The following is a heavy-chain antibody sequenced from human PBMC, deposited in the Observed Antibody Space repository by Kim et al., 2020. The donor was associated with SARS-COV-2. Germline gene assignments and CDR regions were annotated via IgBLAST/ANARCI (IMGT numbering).Heavy chain of an antibody. J-gene: IGHJ2*01. CDR1: GFTFSSYS. Sequence: GGSLRLSCAASGFTFSSYSMTWVRQAPGKGLDWVATIFGSGSNTYSGDSAKGRFTISKDDSKNTLYLDMNTLRAEDTAVYYCARNLHSSAWTFFWDLDLWGRGTPVTISS. CDR3: ARNLHSSAWTFFWDLDL. V-gene: IGHV3-23*05. CDR2: IFGSGSNT. D-gene: IGHD6-19*01.